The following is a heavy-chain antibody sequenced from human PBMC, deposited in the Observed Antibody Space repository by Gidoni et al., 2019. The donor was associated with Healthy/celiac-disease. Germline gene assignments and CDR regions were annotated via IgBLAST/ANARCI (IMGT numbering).Heavy chain of an antibody. J-gene: IGHJ4*02. Sequence: QVQLQQWGAGLLKPSETLSLTCAVYGGSFSGYYWSWIRQPPGKGLEWIGEINHSGSTNYNPSLKSRVTISVDTSKNQFSLKLSSVTAADTAVYYCARGAGGWYYYGSGSYSHDYWGQGTLVTVSS. CDR2: INHSGST. CDR1: GGSFSGYY. V-gene: IGHV4-34*01. D-gene: IGHD3-10*01. CDR3: ARGAGGWYYYGSGSYSHDY.